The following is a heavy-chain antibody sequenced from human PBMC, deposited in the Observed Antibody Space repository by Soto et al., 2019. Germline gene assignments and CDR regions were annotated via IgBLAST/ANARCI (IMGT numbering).Heavy chain of an antibody. CDR1: GFSLSTSGVG. Sequence: QITLKESGPPLVKPTQTLTLTCTFSGFSLSTSGVGVGWIRQPPGKALEWLALIYWDDDKRYSPSLKSRLTITKDTSKNQVVLTMTNMDPVDTATYYCARRYSSSWYGRIDYWGQGTLVTVSS. J-gene: IGHJ4*02. CDR2: IYWDDDK. D-gene: IGHD6-13*01. CDR3: ARRYSSSWYGRIDY. V-gene: IGHV2-5*02.